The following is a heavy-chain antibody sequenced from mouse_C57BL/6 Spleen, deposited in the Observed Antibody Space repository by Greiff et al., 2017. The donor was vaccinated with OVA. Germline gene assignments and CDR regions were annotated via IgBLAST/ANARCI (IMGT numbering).Heavy chain of an antibody. CDR3: ARTYYYGSSYRNARDY. J-gene: IGHJ4*01. Sequence: LVESGAELVRPGASVKLSCKASGYTFTDYYINWVKQRPGQGLEWIARIYPGSGNTYYNEKFKGKATLTAEKSSSTAYMQLSSLTSEDSAVYFCARTYYYGSSYRNARDYWGQGTSVTVSS. V-gene: IGHV1-76*01. CDR1: GYTFTDYY. D-gene: IGHD1-1*01. CDR2: IYPGSGNT.